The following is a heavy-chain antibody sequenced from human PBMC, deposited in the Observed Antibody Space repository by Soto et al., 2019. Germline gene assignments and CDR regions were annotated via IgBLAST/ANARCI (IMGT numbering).Heavy chain of an antibody. CDR3: ARYRREAVAGYTLDN. Sequence: SETLSLTCTVSGGSIRSNYCTWMRQPPGKGLEWIGYVYNSGSTNYNPSLKSRVTISEDTSKSQFSLKVNSMTAADTAVYYCARYRREAVAGYTLDNWGQGILVTVSS. V-gene: IGHV4-59*01. J-gene: IGHJ4*02. CDR1: GGSIRSNY. D-gene: IGHD6-13*01. CDR2: VYNSGST.